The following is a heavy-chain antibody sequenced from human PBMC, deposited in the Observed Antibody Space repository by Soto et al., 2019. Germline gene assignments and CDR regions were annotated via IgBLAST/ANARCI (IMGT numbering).Heavy chain of an antibody. Sequence: SETLSLTCAVSGGSISSGGYSWSWIRQPPGKGLEWIGYIYHSGSTYYNPSLKSRVTISVDRSKNQFSLKLSSVTAADTAVYYCARDRGYSYGYFDPWGQGALVTVSS. CDR1: GGSISSGGYS. V-gene: IGHV4-30-2*01. J-gene: IGHJ5*02. CDR2: IYHSGST. D-gene: IGHD5-18*01. CDR3: ARDRGYSYGYFDP.